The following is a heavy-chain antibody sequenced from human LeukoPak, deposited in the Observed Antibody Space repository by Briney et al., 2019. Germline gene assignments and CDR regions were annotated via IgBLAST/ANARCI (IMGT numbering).Heavy chain of an antibody. CDR1: GYTFTSYG. CDR3: ARDSLIAAAGPVNY. D-gene: IGHD6-13*01. CDR2: ISAYNGNT. J-gene: IGHJ4*02. V-gene: IGHV1-18*01. Sequence: ASVKVSCKASGYTFTSYGISWVRQAPGQGLEWMGWISAYNGNTNYAQNVQGRVTMTTDTSTSTAYMELRSLRSDDTAIYYCARDSLIAAAGPVNYWGQGTLVTVPS.